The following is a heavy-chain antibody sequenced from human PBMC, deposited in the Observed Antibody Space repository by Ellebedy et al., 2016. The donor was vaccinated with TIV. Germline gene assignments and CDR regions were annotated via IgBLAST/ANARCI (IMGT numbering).Heavy chain of an antibody. CDR1: GFTFSNHN. CDR2: VGGSGTSP. J-gene: IGHJ4*01. D-gene: IGHD1-1*01. CDR3: AKDPNWPYGN. Sequence: GGSLRLXXAASGFTFSNHNMNWVRQAPGKGLEYVSSVGGSGTSPIYADSVKGRFTISRDNSKDTLYLHINSLRAEDTAVYYCAKDPNWPYGNWGHGTLVTVSS. V-gene: IGHV3-23*01.